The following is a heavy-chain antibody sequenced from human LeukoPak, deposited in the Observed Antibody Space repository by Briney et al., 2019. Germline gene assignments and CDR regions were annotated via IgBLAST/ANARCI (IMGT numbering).Heavy chain of an antibody. CDR2: MSYSGGST. CDR1: VFTFSTFS. V-gene: IGHV3-21*01. J-gene: IGHJ4*02. CDR3: SAALYSGGWHYFDY. D-gene: IGHD2-15*01. Sequence: GGSLRLSCAASVFTFSTFSMNWVRQAPGKGLEWVSSMSYSGGSTYYPDSVKGRFTSSRDNAKSTLYLQMNSLRAEYTAVYYCSAALYSGGWHYFDYSGQGIQVTVSP.